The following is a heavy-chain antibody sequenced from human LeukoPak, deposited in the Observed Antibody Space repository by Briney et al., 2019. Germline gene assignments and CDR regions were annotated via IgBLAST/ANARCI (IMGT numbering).Heavy chain of an antibody. Sequence: SETLSLTCAVYGGSLSCYYWGWIRQPPGKGLQWIGEINHSGSTNYNPSLKSRVTISVDTSKNQFSLKLSSVTAADTAVYYCATSGGPINWFDPWGQGTLVTVSS. D-gene: IGHD3-10*01. V-gene: IGHV4-34*01. CDR2: INHSGST. J-gene: IGHJ5*02. CDR1: GGSLSCYY. CDR3: ATSGGPINWFDP.